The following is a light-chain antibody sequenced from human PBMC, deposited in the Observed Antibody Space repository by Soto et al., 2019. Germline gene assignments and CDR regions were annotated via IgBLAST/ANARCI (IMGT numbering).Light chain of an antibody. J-gene: IGLJ1*01. CDR1: SSDVGDYNY. CDR2: DVS. V-gene: IGLV2-14*01. CDR3: SSYTSSNTFV. Sequence: QSVLTQPASVSGSPGQSITISCTGTSSDVGDYNYVSWYQQHPGKAPKLMIYDVSNRPSGVSNRFSGSKSGNTASLTISGLHAEDEADYYCSSYTSSNTFVFGTGTKLTVL.